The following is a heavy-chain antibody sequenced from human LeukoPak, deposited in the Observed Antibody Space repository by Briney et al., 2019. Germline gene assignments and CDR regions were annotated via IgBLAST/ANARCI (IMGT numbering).Heavy chain of an antibody. CDR3: VAAGPDYYFSYGMDV. V-gene: IGHV1-3*01. CDR2: INAAKGNT. Sequence: ASVKVSCKASGGVFTTYTMSWVRQAPGQGLEWMGWINAAKGNTKYSQKFQGRVTITRDTSASTAYMELSSLRSEDTAVYYCVAAGPDYYFSYGMDVWGQGITVTVSS. J-gene: IGHJ6*02. D-gene: IGHD6-13*01. CDR1: GGVFTTYT.